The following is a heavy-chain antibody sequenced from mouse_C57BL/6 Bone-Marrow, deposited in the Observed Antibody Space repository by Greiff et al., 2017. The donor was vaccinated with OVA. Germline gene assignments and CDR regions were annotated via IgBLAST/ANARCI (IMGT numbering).Heavy chain of an antibody. J-gene: IGHJ4*01. V-gene: IGHV14-4*01. CDR3: TTLAYDYYAMDY. CDR1: GFNIQDDY. CDR2: IDPENGDT. D-gene: IGHD6-5*01. Sequence: VQLQQSGAELVRPGASVKLSCTASGFNIQDDYMHWVKQRPEQGLAGIGWIDPENGDTKYASTLQGKATITADTSSNTAYLQLSIRTSEDTAVYYCTTLAYDYYAMDYWGQGTAVTVSS.